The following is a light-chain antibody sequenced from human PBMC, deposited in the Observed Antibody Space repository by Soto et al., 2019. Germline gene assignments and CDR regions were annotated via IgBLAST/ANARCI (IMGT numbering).Light chain of an antibody. CDR3: CSYAASSVYV. V-gene: IGLV2-23*02. Sequence: QSALTQVASVSGSSGQSITISCTGTSSDVGTFNLVSWYQQHPGKAPRLMIYEVIKRPSGVSNRFSGSKSGNTASLTISGLQADYEADYYCCSYAASSVYVFGTGTEVTDL. CDR1: SSDVGTFNL. CDR2: EVI. J-gene: IGLJ1*01.